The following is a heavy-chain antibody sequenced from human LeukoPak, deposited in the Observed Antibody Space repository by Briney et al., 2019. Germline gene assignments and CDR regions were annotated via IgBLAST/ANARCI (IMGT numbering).Heavy chain of an antibody. CDR1: GFTFSTFA. J-gene: IGHJ3*02. CDR2: IFPSGGEI. Sequence: PGGSLRLSCAASGFTFSTFAMIWVRQPPGKGLEWVSSIFPSGGEIHYADSVRGRFTISRDNAKNSLYLQMNSLRAEDTALYYCAKDIGLTEGWFGELLYNAFDIWGQGTMVTVSS. CDR3: AKDIGLTEGWFGELLYNAFDI. D-gene: IGHD3-10*01. V-gene: IGHV3-23*01.